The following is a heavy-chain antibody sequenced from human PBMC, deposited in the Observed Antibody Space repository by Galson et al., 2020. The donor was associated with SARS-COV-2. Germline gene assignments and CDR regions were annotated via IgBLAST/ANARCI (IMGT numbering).Heavy chain of an antibody. CDR2: GST. Sequence: GSTYYADSVKGRFTISRDNSKNTLYLQMNSLRAEDTAVYYCARGGNSSSWYYGMDVWGQGTTVTVSS. V-gene: IGHV3-53*01. CDR3: ARGGNSSSWYYGMDV. D-gene: IGHD6-13*01. J-gene: IGHJ6*02.